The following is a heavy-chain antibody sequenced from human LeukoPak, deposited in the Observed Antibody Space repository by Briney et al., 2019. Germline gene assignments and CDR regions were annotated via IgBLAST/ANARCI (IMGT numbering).Heavy chain of an antibody. Sequence: GGSLRLSCAASGFTFSNYAMSWVRQAPGKGLEWVSTISGGGGTTYYADSVKGRFTISRDNSKNTLSLLMNSLRAEDTAVYYCARDFGSTTVAPDYFDYWGQGTLVTVSS. D-gene: IGHD4-17*01. CDR1: GFTFSNYA. CDR3: ARDFGSTTVAPDYFDY. CDR2: ISGGGGTT. V-gene: IGHV3-23*01. J-gene: IGHJ4*02.